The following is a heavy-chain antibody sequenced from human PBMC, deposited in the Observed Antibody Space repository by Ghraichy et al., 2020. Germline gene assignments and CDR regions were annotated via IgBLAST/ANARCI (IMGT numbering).Heavy chain of an antibody. V-gene: IGHV4-39*01. J-gene: IGHJ4*02. CDR1: GGSISSSSYY. D-gene: IGHD3-10*01. CDR3: ARHPPGGEYYFDY. CDR2: IYYSGST. Sequence: SETLSLTCTVSGGSISSSSYYWGWIRQPPGKGLEWIGSIYYSGSTYYNPSLKSRVTISVDTSKNQFSLKLSSVTAADTAVYYCARHPPGGEYYFDYWGQGTLVTVSS.